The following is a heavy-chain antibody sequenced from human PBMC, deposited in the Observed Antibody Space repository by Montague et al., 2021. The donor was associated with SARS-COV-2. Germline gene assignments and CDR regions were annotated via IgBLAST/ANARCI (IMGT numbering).Heavy chain of an antibody. Sequence: SETLSLTCAVYGGSFGDDHWSWIRQPPGEGLEWIGDIKQNGSTNYNPSLQSRGTISLDTSVNQFSLKLTSVTAADTAVYFCARGHLSVSMIVVVFTSASYYFDYWGQGALVTVSS. CDR1: GGSFGDDH. V-gene: IGHV4-34*01. D-gene: IGHD3-22*01. CDR3: ARGHLSVSMIVVVFTSASYYFDY. CDR2: IKQNGST. J-gene: IGHJ4*02.